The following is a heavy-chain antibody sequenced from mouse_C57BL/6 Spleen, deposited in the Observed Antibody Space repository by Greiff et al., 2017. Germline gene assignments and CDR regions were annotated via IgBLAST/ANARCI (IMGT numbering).Heavy chain of an antibody. Sequence: EVQLQQSGPELVKPGASVKISCKASGYTFTDYNMDWVKQSHGKSLEWIGDINPNNGGTSYNQKFKGKATLTVDKSSSTAYMELRSLPSEDTAVYYWARGGRAIDDWGQGTTVTVST. CDR3: ARGGRAIDD. CDR1: GYTFTDYN. V-gene: IGHV1-18*01. J-gene: IGHJ4*01. CDR2: INPNNGGT.